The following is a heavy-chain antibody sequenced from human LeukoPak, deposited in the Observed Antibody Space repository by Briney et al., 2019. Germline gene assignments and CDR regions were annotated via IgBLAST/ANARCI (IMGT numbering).Heavy chain of an antibody. CDR2: IYPGDSDT. D-gene: IGHD6-13*01. CDR3: ARFRAAAGPNWFDP. Sequence: GESLKISCKGSGYSFTSYWIGWVRQMPGKGLEWMGIIYPGDSDTRYSPSFQGQVTMSADTSISTAYLQWSSLKASDTAMYCCARFRAAAGPNWFDPWGQGTLVTVSA. CDR1: GYSFTSYW. J-gene: IGHJ5*02. V-gene: IGHV5-51*01.